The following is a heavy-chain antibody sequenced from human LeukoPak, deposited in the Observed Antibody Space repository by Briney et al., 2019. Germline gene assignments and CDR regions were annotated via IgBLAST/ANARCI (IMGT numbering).Heavy chain of an antibody. CDR1: GFSFSSYW. Sequence: GGSLRLSCAASGFSFSSYWMSWVRQAPGKGLEWVANLKKDESEKYYVDSVKGRFTISRDNAKKSLYLQMNSLRAEDTAVYYCARGVDNHDILTGGMDVWGKGTTVTISS. CDR2: LKKDESEK. V-gene: IGHV3-7*01. J-gene: IGHJ6*04. D-gene: IGHD3-9*01. CDR3: ARGVDNHDILTGGMDV.